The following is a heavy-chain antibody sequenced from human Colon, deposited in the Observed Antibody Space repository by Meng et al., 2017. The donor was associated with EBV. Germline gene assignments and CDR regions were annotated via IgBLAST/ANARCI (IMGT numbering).Heavy chain of an antibody. CDR3: ARGKQDAWELLAY. D-gene: IGHD1-26*01. CDR2: IDDSGST. V-gene: IGHV4-4*02. CDR1: GVSISSNIR. Sequence: QVHVRESGPGLVKPSGTLSLTCGVSGVSISSNIRWTWVRQPPGKGLEWIGDIDDSGSTNYTPSLNSRISISLDKSKNHFSLKVNSVTAADTAVYYCARGKQDAWELLAYWGQGALVTVSS. J-gene: IGHJ4*02.